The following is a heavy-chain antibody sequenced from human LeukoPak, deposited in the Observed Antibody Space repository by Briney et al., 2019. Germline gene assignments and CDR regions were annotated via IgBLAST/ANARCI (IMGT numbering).Heavy chain of an antibody. D-gene: IGHD4-23*01. CDR2: ISSDGGST. CDR3: VKDRWVDY. V-gene: IGHV3-64D*06. CDR1: GFTISSYA. Sequence: PGGSLRLSCSASGFTISSYATHWVRQAPGKGLEYVSSISSDGGSTFYADSVKGRFTISRDNSKNTLSLQMSSLRTEDTAVYYCVKDRWVDYWGQGTLVTVSS. J-gene: IGHJ4*02.